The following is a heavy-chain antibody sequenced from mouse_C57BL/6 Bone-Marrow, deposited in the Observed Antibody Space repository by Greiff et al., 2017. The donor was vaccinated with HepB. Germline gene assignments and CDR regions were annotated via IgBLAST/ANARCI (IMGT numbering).Heavy chain of an antibody. Sequence: QVQLQQPGAELVKPGASVKLSCKASGYTFTSYWMQWVKQRPGQGLEWIGEIDPSDSYTNYNQKFKGKATLTVDTSSSTAYMELHSLTSEDSAVYFCARSRLRYYGSRIYWGQGTTLTVSS. V-gene: IGHV1-50*01. CDR2: IDPSDSYT. CDR3: ARSRLRYYGSRIY. CDR1: GYTFTSYW. D-gene: IGHD1-1*01. J-gene: IGHJ2*01.